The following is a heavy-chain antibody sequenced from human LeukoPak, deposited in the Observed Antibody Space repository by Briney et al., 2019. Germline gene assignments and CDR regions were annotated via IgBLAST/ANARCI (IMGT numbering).Heavy chain of an antibody. CDR1: GYTFTSYD. D-gene: IGHD2-2*01. CDR3: ASRIVVPEEVYMDV. V-gene: IGHV1-8*03. CDR2: MNPNSGNT. J-gene: IGHJ6*03. Sequence: GASVKVSCKASGYTFTSYDINWVRQAPGQGLEWMGWMNPNSGNTGYAQKFQGRVTITRNTSISTAYMELSSLRSQDTAVYYCASRIVVPEEVYMDVWGKGTTVTVSS.